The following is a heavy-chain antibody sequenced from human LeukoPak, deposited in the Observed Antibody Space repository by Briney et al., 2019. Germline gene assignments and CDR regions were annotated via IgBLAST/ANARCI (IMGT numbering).Heavy chain of an antibody. V-gene: IGHV4-38-2*02. CDR3: VTTYSFDSSGYLNAFDI. Sequence: PSETLSLTCTVSGHSINSAYYWGWLRQPPGKGLEWIGCLYHSGSTYSSPSLKSRVTISLDTSKNQFSLRLTPVTAADTAMYYCVTTYSFDSSGYLNAFDIWGQGTMVTVSS. CDR1: GHSINSAYY. CDR2: LYHSGST. J-gene: IGHJ3*02. D-gene: IGHD3-22*01.